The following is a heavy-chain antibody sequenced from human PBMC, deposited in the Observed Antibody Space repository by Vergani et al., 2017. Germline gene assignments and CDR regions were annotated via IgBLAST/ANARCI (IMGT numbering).Heavy chain of an antibody. CDR1: GGTFSSYA. D-gene: IGHD6-13*01. Sequence: QVQLVQSGAEVKKPGSSVKVSCKASGGTFSSYAISWVRQAPGQGLEWMGGIIPIFGTANYAQKFQGRVTITADESTSTAYMELSSLRSDDTAVYYCAREPGRAAAGYKYFDYWGQGTLVTVSS. CDR3: AREPGRAAAGYKYFDY. J-gene: IGHJ4*02. CDR2: IIPIFGTA. V-gene: IGHV1-69*01.